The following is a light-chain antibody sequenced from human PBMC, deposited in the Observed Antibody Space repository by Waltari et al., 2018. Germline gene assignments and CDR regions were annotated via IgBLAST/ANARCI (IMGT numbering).Light chain of an antibody. CDR1: RSDVGGSTS. CDR3: SSYTRSSTLV. J-gene: IGLJ2*01. V-gene: IGLV2-14*03. Sequence: QSALTRPDSVSGCPRQSNTNSCTGTRSDVGGSTSVYWYQQHPGKAPKLLIYDVSNRPSGVSNRFSGSKSGTTASLTISGLQAEDEADYYCSSYTRSSTLVFGGGTKLTVL. CDR2: DVS.